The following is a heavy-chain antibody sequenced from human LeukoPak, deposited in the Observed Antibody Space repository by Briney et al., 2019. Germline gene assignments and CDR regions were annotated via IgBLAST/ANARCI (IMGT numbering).Heavy chain of an antibody. CDR2: ISSSSSTI. Sequence: PGGSLRLSCAASGFTFSSYSMNWVRQAPGKGLEWVSYISSSSSTIYYADSVKGRFTISRDNAKNSLYLQMNSLRDEDTAVYYCARDRYGDYSLQDYFDYWGQGTLVTVSS. D-gene: IGHD4-17*01. CDR3: ARDRYGDYSLQDYFDY. V-gene: IGHV3-48*02. CDR1: GFTFSSYS. J-gene: IGHJ4*02.